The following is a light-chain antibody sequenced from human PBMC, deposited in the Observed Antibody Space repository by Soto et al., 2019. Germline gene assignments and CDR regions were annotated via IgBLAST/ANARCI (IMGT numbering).Light chain of an antibody. CDR2: DVT. CDR1: SSDVGGYIY. V-gene: IGLV2-11*01. Sequence: QSALTQPRSVSGSPGRSVTISCTGTSSDVGGYIYVSWYQQHPGKAPKLMIFDVTKRPSGVPDRFSGSKSGNTASLTISGLQAEDEADYYCCSFAGIYHYVFGTGTKLTVL. CDR3: CSFAGIYHYV. J-gene: IGLJ1*01.